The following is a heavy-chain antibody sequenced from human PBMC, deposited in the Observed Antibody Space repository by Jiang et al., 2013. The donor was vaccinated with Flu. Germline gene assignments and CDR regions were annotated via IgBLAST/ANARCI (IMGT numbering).Heavy chain of an antibody. V-gene: IGHV4-34*01. J-gene: IGHJ4*02. Sequence: LLKPSETLSLTCAVYGGSFSGYYWSWIRQPPGKGLEWIGEINHSGSTNYNPSLKSRVTISVDTSKNQFSLKLSSVTAADTAVYYCAIGRAIFGVVTLPFGYWGQGTLVTISS. D-gene: IGHD3-3*01. CDR2: INHSGST. CDR1: GGSFSGYY. CDR3: AIGRAIFGVVTLPFGY.